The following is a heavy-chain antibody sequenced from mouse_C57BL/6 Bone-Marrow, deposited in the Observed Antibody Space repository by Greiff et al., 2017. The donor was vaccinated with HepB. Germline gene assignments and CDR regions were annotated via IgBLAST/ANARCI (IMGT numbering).Heavy chain of an antibody. CDR2: IYPSDGET. V-gene: IGHV1-52*01. D-gene: IGHD1-1*01. CDR3: ASDYYGSTMDY. Sequence: QVQLQQPGAELVRPGSSVKLSCKASGYTFTSYWMHWVKQRPIQGLEWIGNIYPSDGETHYNQKYKDKATLTVDKSSSTAYMLLSSLPSEDSAVYYCASDYYGSTMDYWGQGTTVTVSS. CDR1: GYTFTSYW. J-gene: IGHJ4*01.